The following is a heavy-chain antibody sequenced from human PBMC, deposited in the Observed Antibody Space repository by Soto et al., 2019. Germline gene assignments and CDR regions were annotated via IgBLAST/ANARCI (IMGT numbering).Heavy chain of an antibody. Sequence: GLSLRRSCEASVFTFSSYGMHWVRQAPGKVLVWLSRISSDGSSKCYADSVKGRFTISRDNAKNTLYLQMNSLRAEDTAVYYCARDYPLAYWGQGTLVTV. CDR3: ARDYPLAY. CDR2: ISSDGSSK. J-gene: IGHJ4*02. CDR1: VFTFSSYG. V-gene: IGHV3-74*01. D-gene: IGHD3-16*02.